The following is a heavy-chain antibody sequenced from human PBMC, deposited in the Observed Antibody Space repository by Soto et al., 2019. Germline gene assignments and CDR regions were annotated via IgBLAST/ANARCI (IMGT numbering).Heavy chain of an antibody. D-gene: IGHD3-3*01. J-gene: IGHJ4*02. Sequence: QVQLVQSGAEVKKPGSSVKVSCKASGGTFSSYAISWVRQAPGQGLGWMGGIIPIFGTANYAQKFQGRGTITADESTSTAYMELSSLRSEDTAVYYCAREYYGEYYFDYWGQGTLVTVSS. CDR1: GGTFSSYA. CDR3: AREYYGEYYFDY. CDR2: IIPIFGTA. V-gene: IGHV1-69*01.